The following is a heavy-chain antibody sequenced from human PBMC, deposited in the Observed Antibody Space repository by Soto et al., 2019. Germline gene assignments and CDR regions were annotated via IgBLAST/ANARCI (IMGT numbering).Heavy chain of an antibody. V-gene: IGHV3-30*04. CDR3: AREGNGYKYYFDY. Sequence: QVQLVESGGGVVQPGRSLRLSCAASGFIFNGYGLHWVRQAPGKGREGVAMISYDGSNKYYADSVKGRFTISRDNSKNTMYLQMNSLRPEDTAVYYCAREGNGYKYYFDYWGQGTLVTVSS. CDR2: ISYDGSNK. CDR1: GFIFNGYG. D-gene: IGHD5-12*01. J-gene: IGHJ4*02.